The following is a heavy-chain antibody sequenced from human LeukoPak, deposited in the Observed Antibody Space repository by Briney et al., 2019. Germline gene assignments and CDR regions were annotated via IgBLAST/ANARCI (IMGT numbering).Heavy chain of an antibody. CDR1: GVSFSSYY. Sequence: SETLSLTCTVSGVSFSSYYWSWIRQPPGKGLEWIGYIYYSGSTNYNPALKSRVTISVDTSKSQFSLKLGSVTAADAAVYYCARDGGITFGGGDWFDPWGQGTLVTVSS. D-gene: IGHD3-16*01. J-gene: IGHJ5*02. CDR2: IYYSGST. CDR3: ARDGGITFGGGDWFDP. V-gene: IGHV4-59*01.